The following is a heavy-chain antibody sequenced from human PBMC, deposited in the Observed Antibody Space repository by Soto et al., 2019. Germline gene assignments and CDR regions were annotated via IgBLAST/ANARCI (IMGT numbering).Heavy chain of an antibody. CDR3: AKVLIDPYDILTGYLGEGHDWYFDL. J-gene: IGHJ2*01. V-gene: IGHV3-30*18. CDR2: ISYDGSNK. CDR1: GFTFSSYG. Sequence: QVQLVESGGGVVQPGRSLRLSCAASGFTFSSYGMHWVRQAPGKGLEWVAVISYDGSNKYYADSVKGRFTISRDNSKNTLYQQMNSLRAVDTGVYYSAKVLIDPYDILTGYLGEGHDWYFDLWGRGTLVTVSS. D-gene: IGHD3-9*01.